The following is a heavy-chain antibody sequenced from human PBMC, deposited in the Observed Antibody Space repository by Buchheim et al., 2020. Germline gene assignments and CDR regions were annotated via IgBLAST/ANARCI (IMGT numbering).Heavy chain of an antibody. V-gene: IGHV4-39*01. CDR2: IGHTGDT. J-gene: IGHJ4*02. Sequence: QLQLQESGPGLVKPSETLSLTCTVSGGSISSGSYYWGWIRQSPGKGLEWIAIIGHTGDTYYNPSLQSRVTISVDTSKNQFSLKLSSVTAADTAVYYCARHRPDYYYDRPYYFDYWGQGTL. CDR1: GGSISSGSYY. CDR3: ARHRPDYYYDRPYYFDY. D-gene: IGHD3-22*01.